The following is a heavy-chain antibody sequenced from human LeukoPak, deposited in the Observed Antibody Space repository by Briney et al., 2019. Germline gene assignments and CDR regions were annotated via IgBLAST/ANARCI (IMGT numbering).Heavy chain of an antibody. J-gene: IGHJ4*02. CDR2: IYYSGSS. CDR3: ARLYGSGRYYIDY. CDR1: GGSITSYY. Sequence: SEPLSLPCTVSGGSITSYYWSWIRQPPGKGLEWIGYIYYSGSSNYNPSLKSRVTRSVDTSKNQFSLKLSSVTAADTAVYYCARLYGSGRYYIDYWGQGTLVTVSS. V-gene: IGHV4-59*01. D-gene: IGHD3-10*01.